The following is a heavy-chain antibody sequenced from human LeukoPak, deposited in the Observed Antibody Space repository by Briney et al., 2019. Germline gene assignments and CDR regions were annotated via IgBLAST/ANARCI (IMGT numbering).Heavy chain of an antibody. D-gene: IGHD6-6*01. Sequence: GGSLRLSCAASGFTFSTYYMNWVRQAPGKGLEWVSFITGSSSYVYYTDSVKGRFTISRDNAKNSLFLQINSRRDEDTAVYYCASGFSSSPYFDYWGQGTLVTVSS. CDR2: ITGSSSYV. V-gene: IGHV3-21*01. CDR3: ASGFSSSPYFDY. CDR1: GFTFSTYY. J-gene: IGHJ4*02.